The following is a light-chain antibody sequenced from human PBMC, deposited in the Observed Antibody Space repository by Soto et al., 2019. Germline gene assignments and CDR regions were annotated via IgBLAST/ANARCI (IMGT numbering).Light chain of an antibody. CDR1: HILLSSNGYNY. Sequence: DIVMTQSPLSLPVTPVEPASISCISTHILLSSNGYNYVDWYLQKPGQSPQLLIYLGSNRASGVPDRFSGSGSGTDFTLKISRAEAEDVGVYYCMQARQTPITFGQGTRLEIK. V-gene: IGKV2-28*01. CDR2: LGS. CDR3: MQARQTPIT. J-gene: IGKJ5*01.